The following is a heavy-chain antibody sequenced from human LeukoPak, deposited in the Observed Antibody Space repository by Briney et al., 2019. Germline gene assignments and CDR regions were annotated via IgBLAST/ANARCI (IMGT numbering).Heavy chain of an antibody. D-gene: IGHD3-22*01. CDR1: GFTFSNAW. CDR2: IKSKTDGGIT. V-gene: IGHV3-15*01. CDR3: TTEIVVVLDDAFDI. Sequence: GGSLRLSCAASGFTFSNAWMSWVRQAPGKGLEWVGRIKSKTDGGITDYAAPVKGRFTISRDDSKNTLYLQMNSLKTEDTAVYYCTTEIVVVLDDAFDIWGQGTMVTVSS. J-gene: IGHJ3*02.